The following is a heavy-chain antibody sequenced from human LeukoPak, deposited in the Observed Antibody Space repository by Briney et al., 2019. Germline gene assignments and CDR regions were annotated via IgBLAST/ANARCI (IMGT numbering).Heavy chain of an antibody. CDR3: AYHRGGIVVVPAAMDAFDI. CDR1: GYTFTSYD. J-gene: IGHJ3*02. Sequence: ASVKVSCKASGYTFTSYDINWVRQATGQGLEWMGWMNPNSGNTGYAQKFQGRVTMTRDTSISTAYMELSRLRSDDTAVYYCAYHRGGIVVVPAAMDAFDIWGQGTMVTVSS. CDR2: MNPNSGNT. V-gene: IGHV1-8*01. D-gene: IGHD2-2*01.